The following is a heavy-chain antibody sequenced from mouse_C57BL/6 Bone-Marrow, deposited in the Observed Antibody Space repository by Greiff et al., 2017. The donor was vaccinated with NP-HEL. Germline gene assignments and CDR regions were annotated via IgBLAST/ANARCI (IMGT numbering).Heavy chain of an antibody. J-gene: IGHJ3*01. D-gene: IGHD2-4*01. V-gene: IGHV5-6*01. Sequence: EERGGEAGGDLVKPGGSLKLSCAASGFTFSSYGMSWVRQTPDKRLEWVATMSSGGSYTYYPDSVKGRFTISRDNAKNTLYLQMSSLKSEDTAMYYCASPYDYDVAWFAYWGQGTLVTVSA. CDR1: GFTFSSYG. CDR2: MSSGGSYT. CDR3: ASPYDYDVAWFAY.